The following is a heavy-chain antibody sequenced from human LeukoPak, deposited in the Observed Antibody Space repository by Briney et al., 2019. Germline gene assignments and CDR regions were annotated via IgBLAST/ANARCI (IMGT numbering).Heavy chain of an antibody. CDR1: GGSINSYY. V-gene: IGHV4-59*01. J-gene: IGHJ5*02. CDR2: ISYSGST. CDR3: ARDAPHNWFDP. Sequence: SETLSLTCTVSGGSINSYYWSWIRQPPGKGLEWIGYISYSGSTKYNPSLRSRVTISVDTSKNQFSLKLSSVTAADTAVYYRARDAPHNWFDPWGQGTLVIVSS.